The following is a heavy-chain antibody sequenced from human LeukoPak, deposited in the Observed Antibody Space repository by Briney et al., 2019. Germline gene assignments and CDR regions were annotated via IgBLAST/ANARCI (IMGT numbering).Heavy chain of an antibody. J-gene: IGHJ4*02. V-gene: IGHV3-23*01. CDR3: AKEYRTGAPIFYFDY. D-gene: IGHD3-3*02. Sequence: GASLRLSCVASGFNFVNYGMSWVRQAPGKGLEWVSGISGSGANAYYADSVKGRFIISGDSSKNTLYLQMNNLRAEDTAIYYCAKEYRTGAPIFYFDYWGQGTLVTVSS. CDR2: ISGSGANA. CDR1: GFNFVNYG.